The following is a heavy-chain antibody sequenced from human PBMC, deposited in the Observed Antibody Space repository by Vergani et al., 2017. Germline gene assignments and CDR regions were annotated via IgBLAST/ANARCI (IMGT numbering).Heavy chain of an antibody. J-gene: IGHJ6*03. D-gene: IGHD3-9*01. Sequence: QVQLQQWGAGLLKPSETLSLTCAVYGGSFSGYYWSWIRQPPGKGLEWIGEINHSGSTNYNPSLKSRVTISVDTSKNQFSLKLSSVTAADTAVYYCASVVRYFDWSAPYYYYMDVWGKGTTVTVSS. CDR2: INHSGST. CDR3: ASVVRYFDWSAPYYYYMDV. CDR1: GGSFSGYY. V-gene: IGHV4-34*01.